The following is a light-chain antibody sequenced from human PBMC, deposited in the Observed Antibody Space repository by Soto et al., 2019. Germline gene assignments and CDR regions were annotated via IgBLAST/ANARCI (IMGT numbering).Light chain of an antibody. J-gene: IGKJ4*01. CDR3: LQDYTYPLT. CDR1: QDVRND. V-gene: IGKV1-6*01. CDR2: AAS. Sequence: AIPMTQSPSSLSASVGDRVTITCRASQDVRNDLGWYQQQPGKAPKLLIYAASSLQSGVPSRFSGRGSGTDFTLTISSLQPEDFVTYYCLQDYTYPLTFGGGTKVEMK.